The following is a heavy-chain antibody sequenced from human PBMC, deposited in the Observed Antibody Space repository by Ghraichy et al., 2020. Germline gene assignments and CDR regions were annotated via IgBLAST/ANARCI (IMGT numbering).Heavy chain of an antibody. CDR1: GFTFSSYG. D-gene: IGHD2-2*01. CDR2: IWYDGSNK. V-gene: IGHV3-33*01. Sequence: GGSLRLSCAASGFTFSSYGMHWVRQAPGKGLEWVAVIWYDGSNKYYADSVKGRFTISRDNSKNTLYLQMNSLRAEDTAVYYCAIGAYQLLSQDYSNYFDYWGQGTLVTVSS. J-gene: IGHJ4*02. CDR3: AIGAYQLLSQDYSNYFDY.